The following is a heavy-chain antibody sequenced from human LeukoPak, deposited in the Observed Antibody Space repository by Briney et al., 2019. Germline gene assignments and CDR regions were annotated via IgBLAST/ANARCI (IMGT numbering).Heavy chain of an antibody. CDR2: FDPEDGET. CDR1: GYTLTELS. J-gene: IGHJ4*02. Sequence: ASVKVSCKVSGYTLTELSMHWVRQAPGKGLEWMGGFDPEDGETICAQKFQGRVTMTEDTSTDTAYMELSSLRSEDTAVYYCATDLWSTVTTRNFDYWGQGTLVTVSS. CDR3: ATDLWSTVTTRNFDY. D-gene: IGHD4-17*01. V-gene: IGHV1-24*01.